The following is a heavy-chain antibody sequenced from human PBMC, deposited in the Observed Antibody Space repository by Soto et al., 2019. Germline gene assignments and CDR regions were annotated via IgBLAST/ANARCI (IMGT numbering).Heavy chain of an antibody. J-gene: IGHJ4*02. Sequence: SVKVSFKASGGTFSSYTISWVRQAPGQGLEWMGRIIPILGIANYAQKFQGRVTITADKSTSTAYMELSSLRSEDTAVYYCARDLTTVTTLFDYWGQGTLVTVSS. CDR1: GGTFSSYT. D-gene: IGHD4-17*01. CDR2: IIPILGIA. CDR3: ARDLTTVTTLFDY. V-gene: IGHV1-69*04.